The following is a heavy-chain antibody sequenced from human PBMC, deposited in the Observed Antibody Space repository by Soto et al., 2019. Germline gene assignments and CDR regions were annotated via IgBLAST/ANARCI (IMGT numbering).Heavy chain of an antibody. CDR1: GFIFRSFW. CDR3: VPIPLARGVSFVTD. CDR2: INQDGTET. V-gene: IGHV3-7*02. D-gene: IGHD3-10*01. J-gene: IGHJ4*02. Sequence: EVQVVESGGGLVQPGESLRLSCAASGFIFRSFWMSWVRQSPGKGLEWVANINQDGTETYYVDSVKGRLPISRDNAKNSWYLQMNTLRFEDTAVYYCVPIPLARGVSFVTDLGQGTLVTVSA.